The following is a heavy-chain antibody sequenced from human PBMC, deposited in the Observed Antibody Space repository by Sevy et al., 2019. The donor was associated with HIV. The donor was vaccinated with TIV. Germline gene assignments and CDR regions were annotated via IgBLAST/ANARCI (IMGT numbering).Heavy chain of an antibody. CDR2: IYYSGST. D-gene: IGHD3-22*01. V-gene: IGHV4-59*01. CDR3: ARRYYYDSSGYYQDAFDI. J-gene: IGHJ3*02. Sequence: SETLSLTCTVSGGSISSYYWSWIRQPPGKGLEWIGYIYYSGSTNYNPSLKSRVTISVDTSKNQFSLKLSSVTAADTAVYYCARRYYYDSSGYYQDAFDIWGQGTMLTVSS. CDR1: GGSISSYY.